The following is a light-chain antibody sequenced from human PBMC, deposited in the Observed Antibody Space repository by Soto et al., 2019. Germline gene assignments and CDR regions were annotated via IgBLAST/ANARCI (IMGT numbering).Light chain of an antibody. CDR3: QKYNSAPWT. V-gene: IGKV1-27*01. Sequence: DIQMTQSPSSLSASVGDRVTITCRASQGISNYLAWYQQKPGKVPKLLIYAASTLQSGVPSRFSGGGSGTDFPLTISSLPPEDVVTYYCQKYNSAPWTFGQGTKVEVK. J-gene: IGKJ1*01. CDR1: QGISNY. CDR2: AAS.